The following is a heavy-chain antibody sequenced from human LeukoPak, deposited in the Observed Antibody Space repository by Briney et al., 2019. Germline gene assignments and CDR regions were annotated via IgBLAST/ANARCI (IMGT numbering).Heavy chain of an antibody. D-gene: IGHD5-18*01. V-gene: IGHV1-69-2*01. CDR3: ATGWDVDTAMVSGFDY. CDR1: GYTFTDYY. J-gene: IGHJ4*02. Sequence: RASVKVSCKVSGYTFTDYYMHWVPQAPGKGLEWMGLVDPEDGETIYAEKFQGRVTITADTSTDTAYMELSSLRSEDTAVYYCATGWDVDTAMVSGFDYWGQGTLVTVSS. CDR2: VDPEDGET.